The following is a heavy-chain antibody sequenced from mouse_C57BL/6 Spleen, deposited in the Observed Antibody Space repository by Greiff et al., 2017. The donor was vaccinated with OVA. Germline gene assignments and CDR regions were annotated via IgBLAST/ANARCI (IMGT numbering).Heavy chain of an antibody. CDR1: GYSITSGYY. D-gene: IGHD2-1*01. CDR2: ISYDGSN. CDR3: ARDGNYVRDYYAMDY. Sequence: DVKLQESGPGLVKPSQSLSLTCSVTGYSITSGYYWNWIRQFPGNKLEWMGYISYDGSNNYNPSLKNRISITRDTSKNQFFLKLNSVTTEDTATYDCARDGNYVRDYYAMDYWGQGTSVTVSS. V-gene: IGHV3-6*01. J-gene: IGHJ4*01.